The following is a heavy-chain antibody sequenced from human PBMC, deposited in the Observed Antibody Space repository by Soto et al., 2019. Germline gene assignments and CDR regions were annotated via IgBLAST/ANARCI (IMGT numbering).Heavy chain of an antibody. J-gene: IGHJ4*02. V-gene: IGHV3-23*01. CDR2: ISGSGGST. CDR3: AKDSTSSSHSSSSQGINY. CDR1: GFTFSSYA. D-gene: IGHD6-6*01. Sequence: PGGSLRLSCAASGFTFSSYAMSWVRQAPGKGLEWVSAISGSGGSTYYADSVKGRFTISRDNSKNTLYLQMNSLRAEDTAVYYWAKDSTSSSHSSSSQGINYWGQGTLVTVSS.